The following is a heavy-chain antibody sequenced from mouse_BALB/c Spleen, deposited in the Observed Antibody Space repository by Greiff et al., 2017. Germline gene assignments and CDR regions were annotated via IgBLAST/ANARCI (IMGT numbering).Heavy chain of an antibody. CDR2: ISYSGST. D-gene: IGHD2-10*01. Sequence: EVKVVESGPSLVKPSQTLSLTCSVTGDSITSGYWNWIRKFPGNKLEYMGYISYSGSTYYNPSLKSRISITRDTSKNQYYLQLNSVTTEDTATYYCARWSSYYGNYEFAYWGQGTLVTVSA. V-gene: IGHV3-8*02. CDR1: GDSITSGY. CDR3: ARWSSYYGNYEFAY. J-gene: IGHJ3*01.